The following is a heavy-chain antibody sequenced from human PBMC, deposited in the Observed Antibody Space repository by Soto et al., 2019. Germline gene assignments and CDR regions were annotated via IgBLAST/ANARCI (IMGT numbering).Heavy chain of an antibody. CDR2: IYHSGST. CDR1: GGSISSSNW. V-gene: IGHV4-4*02. Sequence: SLTCAVSGGSISSSNWWSWVRQPPGKGLEWIGEIYHSGSTNYNPSLKSRVTISVDKSKNQFSLKLSSVTAADTAVYYCARDPIALNYYGSGSYGNGRNWFDPWGQGTLVTVSS. D-gene: IGHD3-10*01. CDR3: ARDPIALNYYGSGSYGNGRNWFDP. J-gene: IGHJ5*02.